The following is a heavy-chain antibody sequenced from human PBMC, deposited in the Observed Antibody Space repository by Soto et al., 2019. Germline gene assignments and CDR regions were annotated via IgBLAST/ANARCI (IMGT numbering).Heavy chain of an antibody. CDR1: GGSISSSSYY. V-gene: IGHV4-39*01. CDR2: IYYSGST. J-gene: IGHJ4*02. CDR3: ARRGSSSWYGY. D-gene: IGHD6-13*01. Sequence: ETLSLTCTVSGGSISSSSYYWGWIRQPPGKGLEWIGSIYYSGSTYYNPSLKSRVTISVDTSKNQFSLKLSSVTAADTAVYYCARRGSSSWYGYWGLGTLVTVSS.